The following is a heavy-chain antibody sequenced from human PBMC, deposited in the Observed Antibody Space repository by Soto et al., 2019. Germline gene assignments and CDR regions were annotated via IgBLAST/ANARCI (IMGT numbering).Heavy chain of an antibody. CDR3: GRYSGKYQGPIDY. J-gene: IGHJ4*02. D-gene: IGHD1-26*01. CDR1: GFTFSHYG. Sequence: QVQLVESGGGVVQPGRSLRLSCAASGFTFSHYGIHWVRQAPGKGLEWLAAISYDGSNKHYADSVKGRFTVSRDNSNNTLYLQMNSLRAEDTAVYFCGRYSGKYQGPIDYWGQGTLVTVSS. CDR2: ISYDGSNK. V-gene: IGHV3-30*03.